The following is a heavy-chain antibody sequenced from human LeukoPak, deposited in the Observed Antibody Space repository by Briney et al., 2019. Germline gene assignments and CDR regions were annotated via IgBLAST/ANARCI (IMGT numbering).Heavy chain of an antibody. J-gene: IGHJ4*02. CDR2: IIPIFGTA. D-gene: IGHD3-10*01. V-gene: IGHV1-69*13. Sequence: SVTVSCTASGGTFSSYAISWVRQAPGQGLEWMGGIIPIFGTANYAQKFQGRVTITADESTSTAYMELSSLRSEDTAVYYCARARGVISARPDYWGQGTLVTVSS. CDR1: GGTFSSYA. CDR3: ARARGVISARPDY.